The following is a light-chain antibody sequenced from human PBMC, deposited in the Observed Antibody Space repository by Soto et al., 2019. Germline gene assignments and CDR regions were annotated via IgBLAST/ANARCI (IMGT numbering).Light chain of an antibody. CDR1: SSNIENNY. Sequence: QSALTQPPSVSAAPGQKVTISCSGSSSNIENNYVSWYQQLPGTAPKLLIYDNNNRPSGIPDRFSGSKSGTSATLGITGLQTGDEADYYCATWDSSLSVGVFGTGTKLTVL. J-gene: IGLJ1*01. CDR2: DNN. V-gene: IGLV1-51*01. CDR3: ATWDSSLSVGV.